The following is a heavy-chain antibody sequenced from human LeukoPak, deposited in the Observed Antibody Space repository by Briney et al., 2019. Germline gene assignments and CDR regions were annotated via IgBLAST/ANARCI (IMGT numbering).Heavy chain of an antibody. V-gene: IGHV3-23*01. Sequence: GGSLRLSCAASGFTFSSYAMSWVRQAPGKGREWVSAISDTGAYTYFADSVKGRFTISRDNSKNTLYLQMNRLRAEDTAVYYCAKDALYSGSFFAFDIWGQGTMVTVSS. CDR3: AKDALYSGSFFAFDI. CDR2: ISDTGAYT. CDR1: GFTFSSYA. D-gene: IGHD1-26*01. J-gene: IGHJ3*02.